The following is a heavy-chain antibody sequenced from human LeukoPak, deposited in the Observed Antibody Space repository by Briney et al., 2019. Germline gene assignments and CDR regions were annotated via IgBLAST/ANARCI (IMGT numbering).Heavy chain of an antibody. D-gene: IGHD6-19*01. Sequence: SETLSLTCAVSGPSITSHSWWSWVRQPPGKGLEWIGEIYHGGDTNYDPSVKSRVTMSVDKSKNHFSLNLRSVTAADTGIYYCVSHVTVLGTRGFDYWGQGILVTVSS. CDR2: IYHGGDT. CDR3: VSHVTVLGTRGFDY. CDR1: GPSITSHSW. J-gene: IGHJ4*02. V-gene: IGHV4-4*02.